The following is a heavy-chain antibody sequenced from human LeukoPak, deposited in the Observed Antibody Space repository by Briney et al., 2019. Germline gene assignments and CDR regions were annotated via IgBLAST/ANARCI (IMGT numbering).Heavy chain of an antibody. CDR1: GFTFSNYV. D-gene: IGHD4-17*01. CDR2: ISGGGGRST. V-gene: IGHV3-23*01. CDR3: AKGVTVTGPDDYFDY. J-gene: IGHJ4*02. Sequence: PGGSLRLSCAASGFTFSNYVMSWVRQAPGKGLEWVSIISGGGGRSTYYAASVRGRFTISRDNSKNTLYLQMNSLRAEDTAVYYCAKGVTVTGPDDYFDYWGQGTLVTVSS.